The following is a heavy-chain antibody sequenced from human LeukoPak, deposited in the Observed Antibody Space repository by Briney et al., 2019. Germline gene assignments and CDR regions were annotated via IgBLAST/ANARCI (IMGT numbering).Heavy chain of an antibody. CDR1: GFTFSSYW. CDR3: AREGDAEDYFDY. D-gene: IGHD3-16*01. J-gene: IGHJ4*02. V-gene: IGHV3-7*01. Sequence: GSLRLSCAASGFTFSSYWMTWVRQAPGKGLEWVANINQDGSEKYYVDSVKGRFTISRDNAKNSLYLQMNSLRAEDTAVYYCAREGDAEDYFDYWGQGTLVTVSS. CDR2: INQDGSEK.